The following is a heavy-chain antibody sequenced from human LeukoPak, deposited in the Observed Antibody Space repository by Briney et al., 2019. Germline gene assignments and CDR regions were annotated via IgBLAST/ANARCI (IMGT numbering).Heavy chain of an antibody. J-gene: IGHJ4*02. D-gene: IGHD5-24*01. CDR1: GFTVSSNY. CDR3: AKDGVEMATIMDYFDY. CDR2: ISGSGGST. V-gene: IGHV3-23*01. Sequence: GGSLRLSCAASGFTVSSNYMSWVRQAPGKGLEWVSAISGSGGSTYYADSVKGRFTISRDNSKNKLYLQMNSLRAEDTAVYYCAKDGVEMATIMDYFDYWGQGTLVTVSS.